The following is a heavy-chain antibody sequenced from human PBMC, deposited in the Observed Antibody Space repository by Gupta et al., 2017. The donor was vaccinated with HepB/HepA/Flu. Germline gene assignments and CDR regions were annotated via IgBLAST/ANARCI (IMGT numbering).Heavy chain of an antibody. V-gene: IGHV3-13*01. CDR3: ARDGRCGGYDF. Sequence: EVHLVESGGGLVRPGGSLRLSCATSGFTFSDSAIHWVRQGKGKGLEWVSAIGSGGDTYSPDSVKGRFTISRENAKDSSYLQMDNLKFGDTAVYYCARDGRCGGYDFWGRGILVNVSS. CDR1: GFTFSDSA. J-gene: IGHJ4*02. CDR2: IGSGGDT. D-gene: IGHD2-21*01.